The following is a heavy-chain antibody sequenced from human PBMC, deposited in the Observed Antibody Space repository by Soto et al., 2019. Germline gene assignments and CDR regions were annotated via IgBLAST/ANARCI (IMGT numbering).Heavy chain of an antibody. Sequence: EVQLVESGGGLVQPGGSLKLSCAASGFTFSGSAMHWVRQASGKGLEWVGRIRTKANNYATAYAASVKGRFAIARDDSKNTAYLQMNSLKTEDTAVYYCTILGSVDTATYGMDVWGQVTTVTVSS. V-gene: IGHV3-73*02. CDR2: IRTKANNYAT. D-gene: IGHD5-18*01. CDR3: TILGSVDTATYGMDV. CDR1: GFTFSGSA. J-gene: IGHJ6*02.